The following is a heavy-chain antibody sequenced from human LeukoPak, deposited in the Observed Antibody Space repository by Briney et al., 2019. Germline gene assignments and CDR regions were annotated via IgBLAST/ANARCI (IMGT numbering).Heavy chain of an antibody. CDR2: FDPEDGET. V-gene: IGHV1-24*01. CDR1: GYTLTELS. CDR3: ATETLLHRNFDY. D-gene: IGHD3-3*01. J-gene: IGHJ4*02. Sequence: ASVKVSCEVSGYTLTELSMHWVRQAPGKGLEWMGGFDPEDGETIYAQKFQGRVTMTEDTSTDTAYMELSSLRSEDTAVYYCATETLLHRNFDYWGQGTLVTVSS.